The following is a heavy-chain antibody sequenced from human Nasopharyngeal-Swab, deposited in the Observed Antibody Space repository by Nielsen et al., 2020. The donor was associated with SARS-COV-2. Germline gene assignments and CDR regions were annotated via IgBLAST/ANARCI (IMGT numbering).Heavy chain of an antibody. CDR2: ISSSSSYI. CDR3: ARVGGVTNHYYYYMDV. D-gene: IGHD3-16*01. Sequence: GESLKISCAASGFTFSSYSMNWVRQAPGKGLEWVSSISSSSSYIYYADSVKGRFTISRDNAKNSLYLQMNSLRAEDTAVYYCARVGGVTNHYYYYMDVWGKGTTVTVSS. CDR1: GFTFSSYS. V-gene: IGHV3-21*01. J-gene: IGHJ6*03.